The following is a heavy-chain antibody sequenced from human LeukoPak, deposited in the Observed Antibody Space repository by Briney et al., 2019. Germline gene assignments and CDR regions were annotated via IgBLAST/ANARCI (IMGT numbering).Heavy chain of an antibody. V-gene: IGHV4-4*07. J-gene: IGHJ3*02. CDR3: ARESDVDTAMADDAFDI. CDR1: GGSISSYY. D-gene: IGHD5-18*01. Sequence: SETLSLTCTVSGGSISSYYWSWIRQPAGKGLEWIGRIYTSGSTNYNPSLKSRVTMSVDTSKNQFSLKLSSVTAADTAVYYCARESDVDTAMADDAFDIWGQGTMVTVSS. CDR2: IYTSGST.